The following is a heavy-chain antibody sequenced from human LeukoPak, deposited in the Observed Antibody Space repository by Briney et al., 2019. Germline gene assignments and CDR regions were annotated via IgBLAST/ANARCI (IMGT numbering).Heavy chain of an antibody. V-gene: IGHV1-2*02. D-gene: IGHD2-15*01. CDR3: AKGYCSGGSCYPPAEYFQH. Sequence: ASVKVSCKASGYTFTGYYMHWVRQAPGQGLEWMVWINPNSGGTNYAQKFQGRVTMTRDTSISTAYMELSRLRSGDTAVYYCAKGYCSGGSCYPPAEYFQHWGQGTLVTVSS. J-gene: IGHJ1*01. CDR1: GYTFTGYY. CDR2: INPNSGGT.